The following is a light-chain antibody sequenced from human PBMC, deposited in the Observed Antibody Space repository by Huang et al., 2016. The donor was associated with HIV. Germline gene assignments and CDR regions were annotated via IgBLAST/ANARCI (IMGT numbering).Light chain of an antibody. Sequence: DIQMTQSPSSLSASVGDRVTITCRASQTITSFLNWYQQKPGKAPKLLIYAASSLQSGVPSRFSGSGSGTSFTLTINTLQPEDFATYYCQQSSNTPFTFGPGTRVDIK. CDR3: QQSSNTPFT. J-gene: IGKJ3*01. CDR1: QTITSF. V-gene: IGKV1-39*01. CDR2: AAS.